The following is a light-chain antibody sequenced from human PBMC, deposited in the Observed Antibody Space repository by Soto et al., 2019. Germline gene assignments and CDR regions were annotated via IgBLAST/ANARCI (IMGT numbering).Light chain of an antibody. CDR1: QSLTRN. CDR3: QQRTRWPMT. J-gene: IGKJ5*01. V-gene: IGKV3D-11*03. CDR2: GAS. Sequence: EIVMTQSPATLSLSPGERAALSCRASQSLTRNLAWYQHKPGQSPRLLIYGASARATGIPARFSGDGSGTDYTLTISSLEPEDVAVYYCQQRTRWPMTFGQGTRLEIK.